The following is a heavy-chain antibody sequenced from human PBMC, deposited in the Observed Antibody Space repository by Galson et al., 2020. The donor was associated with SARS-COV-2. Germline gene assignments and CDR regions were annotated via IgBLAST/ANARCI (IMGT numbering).Heavy chain of an antibody. D-gene: IGHD1-26*01. CDR3: ARDFPSSGCPLVYGMDV. CDR2: ISSRSSYI. J-gene: IGHJ6*02. V-gene: IGHV3-21*01. Sequence: NSGGSLRLSCAASGFTFSSYSMNWVRQAPGKGLEWVSSISSRSSYIYYADSVKGRFTISRDNAQNSLYLQMNSLRVEDTAMYYCARDFPSSGCPLVYGMDVWGQGTTVTVSS. CDR1: GFTFSSYS.